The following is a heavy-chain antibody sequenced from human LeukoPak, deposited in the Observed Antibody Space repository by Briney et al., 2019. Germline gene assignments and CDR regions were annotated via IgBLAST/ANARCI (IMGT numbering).Heavy chain of an antibody. CDR3: AKKMRYSSGWTLDY. CDR2: ISGSGGST. CDR1: GFTFSSYA. Sequence: PGGSLRLSCAASGFTFSSYAMSWVRQAPGKGLEWVSAISGSGGSTYYADSVKGRFTISRDNSKNTLYLQMNSLRAEDTAVYYCAKKMRYSSGWTLDYWGQGTLVTVSS. J-gene: IGHJ4*02. V-gene: IGHV3-23*01. D-gene: IGHD6-19*01.